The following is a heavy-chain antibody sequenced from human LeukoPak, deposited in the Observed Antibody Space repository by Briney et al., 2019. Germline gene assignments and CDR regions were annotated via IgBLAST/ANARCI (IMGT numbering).Heavy chain of an antibody. CDR1: GFTFSSYS. J-gene: IGHJ4*02. D-gene: IGHD5-18*01. CDR3: ARASGVQLWYDF. CDR2: INHSGST. Sequence: GSLRLSCAASGFTFSSYSMNWVRQAPGKGLEWIGEINHSGSTNYNPSLKSRVTISVDTSKNQFSLKLSSVTAADTAVYYCARASGVQLWYDFWGQGTLVTVSS. V-gene: IGHV4-34*01.